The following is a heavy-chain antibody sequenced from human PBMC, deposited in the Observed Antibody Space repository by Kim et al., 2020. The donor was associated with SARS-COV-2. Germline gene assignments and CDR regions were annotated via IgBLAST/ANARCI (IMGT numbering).Heavy chain of an antibody. D-gene: IGHD4-17*01. Sequence: GGSLRLSCAASGLSFDSSAMNWVRQAPGKGLEWVAVISFDGRNKEFADSVKGRFTISRDNSKSTLYLQMNSLRVEDTAVYYCARGNDNESVSLSDYYNGMDVWGQGTTVTVSS. CDR3: ARGNDNESVSLSDYYNGMDV. CDR1: GLSFDSSA. J-gene: IGHJ6*02. CDR2: ISFDGRNK. V-gene: IGHV3-30-3*01.